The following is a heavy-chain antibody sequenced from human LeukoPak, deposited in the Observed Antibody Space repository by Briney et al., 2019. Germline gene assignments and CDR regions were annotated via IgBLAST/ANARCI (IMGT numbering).Heavy chain of an antibody. V-gene: IGHV3-64*01. CDR1: GFTFSSYA. D-gene: IGHD1-26*01. CDR2: ISSNGGST. CDR3: ARSVRYSGSYFDY. Sequence: GGSLRLSCPASGFTFSSYAMHWVRQAPGKGLEYVSAISSNGGSTYYANSVKGRFTISRDNSKNTLYLQMGSLRAEDMAVYYCARSVRYSGSYFDYWGQGTLVTVSS. J-gene: IGHJ4*02.